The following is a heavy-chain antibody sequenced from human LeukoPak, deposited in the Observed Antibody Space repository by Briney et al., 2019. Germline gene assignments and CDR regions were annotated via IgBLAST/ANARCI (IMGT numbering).Heavy chain of an antibody. CDR3: ARDQRNSGSYRFEY. CDR2: ITGNNGNT. V-gene: IGHV1-18*01. Sequence: ASVKVSCKTPGYSFSGYGISWVRQAPGQGLEWMGWITGNNGNTNYAPSLQGRVIMTKDTSTNTAYMELTSLRSDDTAVYYCARDQRNSGSYRFEYWGQGTLVTVSS. D-gene: IGHD1-26*01. CDR1: GYSFSGYG. J-gene: IGHJ4*02.